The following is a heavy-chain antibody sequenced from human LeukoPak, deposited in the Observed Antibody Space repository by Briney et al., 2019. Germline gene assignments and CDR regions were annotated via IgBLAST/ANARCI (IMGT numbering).Heavy chain of an antibody. CDR3: SLRFLESAQAEE. CDR2: IYHSRSP. D-gene: IGHD3-3*01. CDR1: LGTNLQGRYY. V-gene: IGHV4-30-2*01. J-gene: IGHJ4*01. Sequence: SQRVPQTFPVCLGTNLQGRYYWSWPPQPPGEGLEWIGYIYHSRSPYYDPSLKRRVTISVDRFKNQFSLELSSVSGAVMGVYYCSLRFLESAQAEEWGHGALVTV.